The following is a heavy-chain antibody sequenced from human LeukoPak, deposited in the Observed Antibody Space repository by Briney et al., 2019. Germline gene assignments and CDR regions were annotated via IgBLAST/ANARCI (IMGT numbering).Heavy chain of an antibody. V-gene: IGHV3-9*01. D-gene: IGHD4-17*01. Sequence: GGSLRLSCAASGFTFDDYAMHWVRQAPGKGLEWVSGISWNSGSIGYADSVKGRFTISRDNAKNSLYLQMNSLRAEDTALYYCAKTAGVYGDYFDYWGQGTLVTVSS. J-gene: IGHJ4*02. CDR2: ISWNSGSI. CDR3: AKTAGVYGDYFDY. CDR1: GFTFDDYA.